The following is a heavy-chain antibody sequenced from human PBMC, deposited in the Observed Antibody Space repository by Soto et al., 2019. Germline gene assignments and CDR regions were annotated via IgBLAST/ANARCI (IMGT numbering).Heavy chain of an antibody. Sequence: SETLSLTCTVSGGSISSSSYYWGWIRQPPGKGLEWIGTMYYSGSTYYNASLKSRVTISVDTPKNQFSLRLSSVTTADTAVYYCARHGRDNWFDPWGQGTLVTVSS. J-gene: IGHJ5*02. CDR1: GGSISSSSYY. V-gene: IGHV4-39*01. CDR2: MYYSGST. D-gene: IGHD1-26*01. CDR3: ARHGRDNWFDP.